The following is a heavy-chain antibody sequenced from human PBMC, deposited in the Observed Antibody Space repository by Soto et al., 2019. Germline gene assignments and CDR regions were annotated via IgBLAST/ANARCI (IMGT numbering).Heavy chain of an antibody. Sequence: QVHLVESGGGVFQPGRSLRLSCAASGFMFSSNGMHWVRQAPGKGLEWVAVISCDGGSKYYADSVKGRFTISRDNSKNTLYLQINSLKAEDTAVYYCAKGGYDSNWFNPGDSWGQGTLVTVSS. D-gene: IGHD3-22*01. CDR3: AKGGYDSNWFNPGDS. CDR2: ISCDGGSK. V-gene: IGHV3-30*18. J-gene: IGHJ4*02. CDR1: GFMFSSNG.